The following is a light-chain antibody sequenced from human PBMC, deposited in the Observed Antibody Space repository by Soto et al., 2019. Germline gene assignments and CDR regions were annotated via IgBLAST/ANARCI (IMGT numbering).Light chain of an antibody. CDR2: EVS. CDR3: SSFAGNNNLV. J-gene: IGLJ2*01. CDR1: SSEVGGYNY. V-gene: IGLV2-8*01. Sequence: QSALPQPPSASGAPGPSVTISCTGTSSEVGGYNYVSWYQQHPGKAPKLMISEVSKRPSGVPDRFSGSKSGNTASLTVSGLQAEDEADYYCSSFAGNNNLVFGGGTKVTVL.